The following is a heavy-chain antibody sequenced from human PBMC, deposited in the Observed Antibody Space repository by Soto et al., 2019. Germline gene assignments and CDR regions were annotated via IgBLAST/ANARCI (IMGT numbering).Heavy chain of an antibody. CDR3: AIGGTPIDY. CDR1: GYTFTNFG. CDR2: ISAYNGNI. J-gene: IGHJ4*02. Sequence: QVQLVQSGAGVKKPGASVKVSCKASGYTFTNFGISWVRQAPGQGLEWMGWISAYNGNINYAQKFQGRVTMTTDTFTSTAYMEVRSLRFDDTAVYYCAIGGTPIDYWGQGTLVTVSS. D-gene: IGHD3-16*01. V-gene: IGHV1-18*01.